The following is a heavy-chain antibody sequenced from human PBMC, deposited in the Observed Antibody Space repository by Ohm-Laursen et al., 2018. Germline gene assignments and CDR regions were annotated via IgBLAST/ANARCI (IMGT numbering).Heavy chain of an antibody. CDR2: ISGRGDST. Sequence: SLRLSCAASGFTFSIHAMGWVRQAPGKGLEWVSGISGRGDSTYYADSVKGRFTISRDNSKNTLYLQVSSLGADDTAVYYCAKGERGHCSSTTCSGRLVFDYWGQGTLVTVSS. D-gene: IGHD2-2*01. CDR3: AKGERGHCSSTTCSGRLVFDY. CDR1: GFTFSIHA. V-gene: IGHV3-23*01. J-gene: IGHJ4*02.